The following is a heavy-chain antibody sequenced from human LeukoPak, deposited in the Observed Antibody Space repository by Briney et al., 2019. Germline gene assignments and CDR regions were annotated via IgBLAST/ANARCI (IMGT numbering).Heavy chain of an antibody. CDR3: ARAHIVVVVASTKYYYGMDV. CDR2: TYYRAKGYN. J-gene: IGHJ6*02. CDR1: GDSASSNSAA. Sequence: QTLSLTCAISGDSASSNSAAWNWTRQSPSRGLEWLERTYYRAKGYNDYAVSVKSRLTITPDTSKNQFSLQLTSVTPADTAVYYCARAHIVVVVASTKYYYGMDVWGQGTTVTVSS. D-gene: IGHD2-15*01. V-gene: IGHV6-1*01.